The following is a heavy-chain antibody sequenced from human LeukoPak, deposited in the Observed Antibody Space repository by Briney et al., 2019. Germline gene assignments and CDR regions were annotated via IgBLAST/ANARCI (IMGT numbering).Heavy chain of an antibody. CDR2: IYSGGST. J-gene: IGHJ3*02. CDR3: ARGSHDYGDYSAAFDI. CDR1: GFTVSNNY. V-gene: IGHV3-66*01. D-gene: IGHD4-17*01. Sequence: GGSLRLSCAASGFTVSNNYMSWVRQAPGKGLEWVSVIYSGGSTYYADSVKGRFTISRDNSKNTLYLQMNSLRAEDTAVYYCARGSHDYGDYSAAFDIWGQGTMVTVSS.